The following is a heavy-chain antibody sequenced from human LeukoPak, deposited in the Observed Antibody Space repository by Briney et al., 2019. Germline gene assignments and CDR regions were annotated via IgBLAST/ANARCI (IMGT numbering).Heavy chain of an antibody. J-gene: IGHJ4*02. D-gene: IGHD6-19*01. Sequence: GGSLRLSCAASGFTFSSYNMNWVRQAPGKGLEWVSSISSSSSYIYYADSVKGRFTISRDNAKNSLYLQMNSLRAEDTAVYYCARGNIVVAGTLFDYWGQGTLVTVSS. CDR2: ISSSSSYI. CDR3: ARGNIVVAGTLFDY. V-gene: IGHV3-21*01. CDR1: GFTFSSYN.